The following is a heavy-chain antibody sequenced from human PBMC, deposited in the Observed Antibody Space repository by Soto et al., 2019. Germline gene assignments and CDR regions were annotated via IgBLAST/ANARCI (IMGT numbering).Heavy chain of an antibody. D-gene: IGHD3-3*01. CDR3: ARGVTIFGVVSGSYNWFDP. CDR1: GGSISSSSYY. CDR2: IYYSGST. J-gene: IGHJ5*02. Sequence: PSETLSLTCTVSGGSISSSSYYWGWIRQPPGKGLEWIGSIYYSGSTYYNPSLKSRVTISVDTSKNQFSLKLSSVTAADTAVYYCARGVTIFGVVSGSYNWFDPWGQGTLVTVSS. V-gene: IGHV4-39*01.